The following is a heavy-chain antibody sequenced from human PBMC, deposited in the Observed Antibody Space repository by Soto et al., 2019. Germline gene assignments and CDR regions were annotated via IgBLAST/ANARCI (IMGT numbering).Heavy chain of an antibody. V-gene: IGHV3-11*01. CDR2: ISSSGSTI. CDR3: ARERVGPTPRAPRDFDY. D-gene: IGHD1-26*01. CDR1: GFTFSDYY. J-gene: IGHJ4*02. Sequence: GVSLRLSCSASGFTFSDYYMSWIRQAPGKGLEWVSYISSSGSTIYYADSVKGRFTISRDNAKNSLYLQMNSLRAEDTAVYYCARERVGPTPRAPRDFDYWGQGILVTVSS.